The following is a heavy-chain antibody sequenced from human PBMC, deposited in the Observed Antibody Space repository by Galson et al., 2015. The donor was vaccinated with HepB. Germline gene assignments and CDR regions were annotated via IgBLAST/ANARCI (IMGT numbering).Heavy chain of an antibody. Sequence: SLRLSCAASGFTFRNYAMSWVRQAPGKGLEWVSAITPSGDNKYSADSVKGRFTVSKDNSNNMLYLQMNSLRAEDDGLYVCAKGYGLFDSWGQGILVTVSS. CDR3: AKGYGLFDS. J-gene: IGHJ5*01. D-gene: IGHD5-18*01. V-gene: IGHV3-23*01. CDR1: GFTFRNYA. CDR2: ITPSGDNK.